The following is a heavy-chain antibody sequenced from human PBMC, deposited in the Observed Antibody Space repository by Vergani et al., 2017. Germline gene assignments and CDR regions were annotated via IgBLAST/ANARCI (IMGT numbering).Heavy chain of an antibody. Sequence: EVQLVESGGGLVKPGGSLRLSCAASGFTFRSYSMNWVRQAPGKGLEWVSSISSSSSYIYYADSVKGRFTISRDNAKNSLYLQMNSLRAEDTAVYYCARVKVGATSFDYWGQGTLVTVSS. CDR1: GFTFRSYS. CDR3: ARVKVGATSFDY. V-gene: IGHV3-21*01. D-gene: IGHD1-26*01. CDR2: ISSSSSYI. J-gene: IGHJ4*02.